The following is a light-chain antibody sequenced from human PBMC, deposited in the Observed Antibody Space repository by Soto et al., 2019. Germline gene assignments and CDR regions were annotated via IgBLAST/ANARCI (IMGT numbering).Light chain of an antibody. J-gene: IGKJ4*01. CDR2: GAS. CDR3: QQYGSSPLT. Sequence: IVLAQSPGTLALSPVERATLSCMSSQSVSSSYLAWYQQKPGQAPRLLIYGASSRATGIPDRFSGSGSGTDFTLTISRLEPEDFAVYYCQQYGSSPLTFGGGTKVDIK. CDR1: QSVSSSY. V-gene: IGKV3-20*01.